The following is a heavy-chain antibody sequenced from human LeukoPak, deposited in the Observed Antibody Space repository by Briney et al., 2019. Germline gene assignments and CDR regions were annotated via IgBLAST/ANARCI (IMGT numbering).Heavy chain of an antibody. J-gene: IGHJ4*02. CDR3: AKEDEGTVTTPYFDY. D-gene: IGHD4-17*01. V-gene: IGHV3-30*18. CDR1: GFTFSSYG. Sequence: GRSLRLSCAAPGFTFSSYGMHWVRQAPGKGLEWVAVISYDGSNKYYADSVKGRFTISRDNSKNTLYLQMNSLRAEDTAVYYCAKEDEGTVTTPYFDYWGQGTLVTVSS. CDR2: ISYDGSNK.